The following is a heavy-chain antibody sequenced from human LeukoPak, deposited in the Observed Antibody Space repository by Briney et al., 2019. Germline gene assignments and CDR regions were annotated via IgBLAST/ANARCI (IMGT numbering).Heavy chain of an antibody. CDR3: ARDLVSREEMATGLYIYGMDV. D-gene: IGHD5-12*01. CDR1: GFTFSDYY. CDR2: ISSSGSTI. V-gene: IGHV3-11*01. Sequence: SGGSLRLSCAASGFTFSDYYMSWIRQAPGKGLEWVSYISSSGSTIYYADSVKGRFTISRDNAKNSLYLQMNSLRAEDTAVYYCARDLVSREEMATGLYIYGMDVWGQGTTVTVSS. J-gene: IGHJ6*02.